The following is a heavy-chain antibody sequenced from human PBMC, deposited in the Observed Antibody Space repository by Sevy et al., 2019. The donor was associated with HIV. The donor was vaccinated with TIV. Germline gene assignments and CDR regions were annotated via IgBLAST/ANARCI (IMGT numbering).Heavy chain of an antibody. V-gene: IGHV3-21*01. Sequence: GGSLRLSCAASGFSFSSYNLNWVRQAPGKGLEWVSSITGDSNFIYYTDSVKGRFTISRDNAKNSLYLQMNNLRAEDTAVYYCAKWDADRRWYFDYWGQGTLVTVSS. J-gene: IGHJ4*02. CDR3: AKWDADRRWYFDY. CDR2: ITGDSNFI. D-gene: IGHD1-26*01. CDR1: GFSFSSYN.